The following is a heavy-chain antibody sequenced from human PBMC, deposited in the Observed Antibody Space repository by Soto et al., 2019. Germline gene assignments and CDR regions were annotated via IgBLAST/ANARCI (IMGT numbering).Heavy chain of an antibody. CDR2: IKSKTDGGTT. J-gene: IGHJ4*02. Sequence: EVQLVESGGGLVMPGGSLRLSCAASDFTFSNAWLHRVRQAPGKGLEWVGGIKSKTDGGTTDDAAPVKGRFTISRDDSKNTRYLQMNSLKTADTAVYYCTTGGLYDYGSGTTIDYWGQGTLVTVSS. CDR3: TTGGLYDYGSGTTIDY. CDR1: DFTFSNAW. D-gene: IGHD3-10*01. V-gene: IGHV3-15*07.